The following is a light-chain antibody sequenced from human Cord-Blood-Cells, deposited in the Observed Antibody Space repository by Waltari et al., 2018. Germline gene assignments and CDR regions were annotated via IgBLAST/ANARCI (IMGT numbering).Light chain of an antibody. J-gene: IGKJ4*01. Sequence: EIVMTQYTATLSLSPGERATLSCRASQSVSSSYLSWYQQKPGQAPRLLIYGASTRATGIPARFSGSGSGTDFTLTISSLQPEDLAVYYCQQDYNFFGGGTKVEIK. CDR1: QSVSSSY. CDR2: GAS. V-gene: IGKV3D-7*01. CDR3: QQDYNF.